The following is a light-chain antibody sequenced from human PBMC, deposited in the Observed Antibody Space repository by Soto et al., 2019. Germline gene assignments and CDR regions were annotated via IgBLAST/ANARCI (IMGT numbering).Light chain of an antibody. Sequence: EIVMTQSPATLSVSPGERATLSCRASQSVSSHLAWYQHKPGQPPRLLLYGASIRLSGIPARFSGSGSGTEFTLNINSLQSEDFAVYYCQQYDNRPGTFGQGTKVEIK. CDR3: QQYDNRPGT. CDR2: GAS. CDR1: QSVSSH. J-gene: IGKJ1*01. V-gene: IGKV3-15*01.